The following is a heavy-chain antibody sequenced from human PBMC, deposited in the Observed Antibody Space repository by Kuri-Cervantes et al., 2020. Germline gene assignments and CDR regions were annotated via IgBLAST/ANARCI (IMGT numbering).Heavy chain of an antibody. Sequence: GGSLRLSCAASGFTFSSYAMSWVRQAPGKGLEWVAVISYDGSNKYYADSVKGRFTISRDNAKNSLYLQMNSLRAEDTAVYYCARTGWDMVQGVIISYYFDYWGQGTLVTVSS. V-gene: IGHV3-30*04. CDR1: GFTFSSYA. J-gene: IGHJ4*02. CDR2: ISYDGSNK. CDR3: ARTGWDMVQGVIISYYFDY. D-gene: IGHD3-10*01.